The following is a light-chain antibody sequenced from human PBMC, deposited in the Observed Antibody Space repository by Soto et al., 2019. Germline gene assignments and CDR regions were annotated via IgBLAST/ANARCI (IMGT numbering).Light chain of an antibody. Sequence: QSVLTHPPSSSGTPGQRVTISCSGSSSNIGSNTVNWYQQLPGTAPKLLIYSNNQRPSGVPDRFSGPKSGTSASLAISGLQSEDEADYYCAAWDDSLNGYVFGSGTKVNVL. V-gene: IGLV1-44*01. CDR1: SSNIGSNT. CDR3: AAWDDSLNGYV. J-gene: IGLJ1*01. CDR2: SNN.